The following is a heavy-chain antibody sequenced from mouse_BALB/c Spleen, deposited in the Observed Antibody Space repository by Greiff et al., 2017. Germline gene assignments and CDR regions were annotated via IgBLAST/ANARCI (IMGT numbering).Heavy chain of an antibody. D-gene: IGHD1-1*01. Sequence: EVKLVESGGGLVKPGGSLKLSCAASGFAFSSYDMSWVRQTPEKRLEWVAYISSGGGSTYYPDTVKGRFTISRDNAKNTLYLQMSSLKSEDTAMYYCARQGGSSYWYFDVWGAGTTVTVSS. CDR1: GFAFSSYD. J-gene: IGHJ1*01. V-gene: IGHV5-12-1*01. CDR2: ISSGGGST. CDR3: ARQGGSSYWYFDV.